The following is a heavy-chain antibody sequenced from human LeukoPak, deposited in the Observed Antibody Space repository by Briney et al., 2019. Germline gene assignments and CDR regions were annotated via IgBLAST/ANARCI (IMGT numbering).Heavy chain of an antibody. V-gene: IGHV4-30-2*01. J-gene: IGHJ4*02. CDR2: IYHSGGT. D-gene: IGHD5-12*01. Sequence: SQTLSLTRTVSGGSISSGGYSWSWIRQPPGKGLEWIGYIYHSGGTYYNPSLKSRVTISVDRSKNQFSLKLSSVTAADTAVYYCARVSVVAQFFDYWGQGTLVTVSS. CDR3: ARVSVVAQFFDY. CDR1: GGSISSGGYS.